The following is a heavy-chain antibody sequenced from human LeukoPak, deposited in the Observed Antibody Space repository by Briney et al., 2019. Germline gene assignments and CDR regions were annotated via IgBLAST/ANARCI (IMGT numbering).Heavy chain of an antibody. V-gene: IGHV4-39*07. CDR1: GGSISISNYY. CDR3: ARVRDGYNDAYDI. CDR2: MSYSGRT. J-gene: IGHJ3*02. D-gene: IGHD5-24*01. Sequence: SETLSLTCTVSGGSISISNYYWGWLRQPPGKGLEWIGSMSYSGRTYYNPSLKTRVTVSLDTSKNQFSLNLISVTAADTAVYYCARVRDGYNDAYDIWGQGTMVTVSS.